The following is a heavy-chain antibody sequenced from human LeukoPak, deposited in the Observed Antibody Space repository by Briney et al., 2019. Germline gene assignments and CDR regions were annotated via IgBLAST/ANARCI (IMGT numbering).Heavy chain of an antibody. CDR2: INEDGSTT. CDR3: VRDLGGRSGH. CDR1: GFTFSSNW. D-gene: IGHD1-26*01. J-gene: IGHJ4*02. V-gene: IGHV3-74*01. Sequence: GGSLRLSCAASGFTFSSNWMHWVRQAPGKGLVWVSRINEDGSTTNYADSVKGRSTIFRGNAKNTLYLQMNSLRAEDTAVYYCVRDLGGRSGHWGQGTLVTVSS.